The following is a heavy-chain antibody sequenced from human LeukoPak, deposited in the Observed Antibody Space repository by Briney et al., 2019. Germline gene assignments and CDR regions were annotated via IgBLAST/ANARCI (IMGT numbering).Heavy chain of an antibody. CDR1: GFTFSDYY. J-gene: IGHJ6*02. Sequence: GGSLRLSCAASGFTFSDYYMSWIRQAPVKGLEWVSYISSSGSTIYYADSVKGRFTISRDNAKNSLYLQMNSLRAEDTAVYYCARAVVVPAAIGGYYYGMDVWGQGTTVTVSS. CDR3: ARAVVVPAAIGGYYYGMDV. V-gene: IGHV3-11*01. CDR2: ISSSGSTI. D-gene: IGHD2-2*02.